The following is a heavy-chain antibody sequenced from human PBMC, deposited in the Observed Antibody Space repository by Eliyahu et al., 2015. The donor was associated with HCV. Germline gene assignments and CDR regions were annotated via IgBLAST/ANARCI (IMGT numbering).Heavy chain of an antibody. V-gene: IGHV3-74*03. Sequence: EVHLVESGGGLVQPGGSLRLSCAASGFTFSRNWMYWVRQAPGKGLVWVSHINDDGTTTTYADSVKGRFTISRDNAKNTVYLQMNSLRVEDTALYYCASALSTAVAGWGQGTLVTVSS. CDR2: INDDGTTT. D-gene: IGHD6-19*01. J-gene: IGHJ4*02. CDR1: GFTFSRNW. CDR3: ASALSTAVAG.